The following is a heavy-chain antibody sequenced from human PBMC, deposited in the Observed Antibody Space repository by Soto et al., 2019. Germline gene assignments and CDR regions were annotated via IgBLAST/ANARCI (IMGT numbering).Heavy chain of an antibody. Sequence: QVQLVQSGAEVKKPGASVTVSCKTSGYTFSNYGINWVRQAPGQGLEWMGWISGYNGNTNYAQTVQGRVTMTTDTSTGTVYMELRSLKSDDTAIYYXXRXXXVGGWXDPNYYHGMDVWGQGTTVTVSS. CDR2: ISGYNGNT. CDR1: GYTFSNYG. V-gene: IGHV1-18*01. J-gene: IGHJ6*02. CDR3: XRXXXVGGWXDPNYYHGMDV. D-gene: IGHD6-19*01.